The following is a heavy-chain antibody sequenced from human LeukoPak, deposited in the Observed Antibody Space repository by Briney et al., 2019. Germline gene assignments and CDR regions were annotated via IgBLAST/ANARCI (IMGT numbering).Heavy chain of an antibody. CDR2: IRYDGSNK. CDR1: GFTFSSYG. CDR3: AVVPAAMIDAFDI. D-gene: IGHD2-2*01. V-gene: IGHV3-30*02. Sequence: GRSLRLSCAASGFTFSSYGMHWVRQAPGKGLEWVAFIRYDGSNKYYADSVKGRFTISRDNSKNTLYLQMNSLRAEDTAVYYCAVVPAAMIDAFDIWGQGTMVTVSS. J-gene: IGHJ3*02.